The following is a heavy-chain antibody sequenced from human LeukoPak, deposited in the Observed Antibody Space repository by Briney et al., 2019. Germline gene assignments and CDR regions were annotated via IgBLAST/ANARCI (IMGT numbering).Heavy chain of an antibody. V-gene: IGHV1-8*01. CDR1: GYTFTSYD. CDR3: ARIDYSGSGSYYGNWFDP. J-gene: IGHJ5*02. D-gene: IGHD3-10*01. Sequence: ASVKVSCKASGYTFTSYDINWVRQAPGQGLEWVGWMKPNSGNTGYAQKFRGRVTMTRDTSISTAYMELSSLRSEDTAVYYCARIDYSGSGSYYGNWFDPWGQGTLVTVSS. CDR2: MKPNSGNT.